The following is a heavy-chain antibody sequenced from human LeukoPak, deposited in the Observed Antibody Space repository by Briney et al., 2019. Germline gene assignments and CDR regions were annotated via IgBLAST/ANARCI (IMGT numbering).Heavy chain of an antibody. D-gene: IGHD3-22*01. CDR2: IYYSGST. CDR3: ARVMSDYDSSGYIDY. CDR1: GGSISSYY. Sequence: KPSETLSLTCTVSGGSISSYYWSWIRQPPGKGLEWIGYIYYSGSTNYNPSLKSRVTISVDTSKNQFSLKLSSVTAADTAVYYCARVMSDYDSSGYIDYWGQGTLVTVSS. J-gene: IGHJ4*02. V-gene: IGHV4-59*01.